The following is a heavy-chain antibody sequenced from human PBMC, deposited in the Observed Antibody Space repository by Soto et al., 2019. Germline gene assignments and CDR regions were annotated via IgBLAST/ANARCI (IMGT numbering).Heavy chain of an antibody. D-gene: IGHD6-6*01. V-gene: IGHV3-33*01. CDR3: ARDIASRRFDY. Sequence: PGGSLRLSCAASGFTFRNHGMHRVRQAPGKGLEWVAVIWYDGSDEYYADSVKGRFTISRDNSKNTLSLQMNSLTAEDTAVYYCARDIASRRFDYWGQGTVVTVSS. CDR1: GFTFRNHG. J-gene: IGHJ4*02. CDR2: IWYDGSDE.